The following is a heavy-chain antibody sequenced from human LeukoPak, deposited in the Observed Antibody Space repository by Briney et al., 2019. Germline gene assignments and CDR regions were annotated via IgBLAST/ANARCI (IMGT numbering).Heavy chain of an antibody. V-gene: IGHV1-69*13. D-gene: IGHD5-18*01. CDR1: GGTFSSYG. CDR2: IIPILGTA. CDR3: ARDQLNSYGDGWFDY. J-gene: IGHJ4*02. Sequence: SVKVSCKASGGTFSSYGISWIRQAPGHGLEWMGGIIPILGTANSAQKFQGRVTITADESTSTAYMELSSLRSEDTAVYYCARDQLNSYGDGWFDYWGQGTLVTVSS.